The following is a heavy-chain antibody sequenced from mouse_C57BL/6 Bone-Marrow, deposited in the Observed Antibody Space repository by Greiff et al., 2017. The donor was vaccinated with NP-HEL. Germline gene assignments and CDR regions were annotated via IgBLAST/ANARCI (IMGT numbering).Heavy chain of an antibody. D-gene: IGHD2-3*01. CDR1: GFTFSDYG. CDR3: ARDGYQAWFAY. CDR2: ISSGSSTI. Sequence: EVKLQESGGGLVKPGGSLKLSCAASGFTFSDYGMHWVRQAPEKGLEWVAYISSGSSTIYYADTVKGRFTISRDNAKNTLFLQMTSLRSEDTAMYYCARDGYQAWFAYWGQGTLVTVSA. V-gene: IGHV5-17*01. J-gene: IGHJ3*01.